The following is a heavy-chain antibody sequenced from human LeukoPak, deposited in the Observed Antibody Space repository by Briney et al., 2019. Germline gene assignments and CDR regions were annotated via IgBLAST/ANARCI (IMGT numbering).Heavy chain of an antibody. CDR3: AKEAHRLRPDAFDI. CDR2: ISWNSGSI. CDR1: GFTFDDYA. J-gene: IGHJ3*02. V-gene: IGHV3-9*03. Sequence: PGGSLRLSCAASGFTFDDYAMHWVRPAPGKGLEWVSGISWNSGSIGYADSVKGRFTISRDNAKNSLYLQMNSLRAEDMALYYCAKEAHRLRPDAFDIWGQGTMVTVSS. D-gene: IGHD4-17*01.